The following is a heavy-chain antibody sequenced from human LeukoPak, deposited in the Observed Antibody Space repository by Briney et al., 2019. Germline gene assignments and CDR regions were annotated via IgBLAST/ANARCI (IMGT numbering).Heavy chain of an antibody. Sequence: GGSLRLSCAASGFTFSSYSMSWVRQAPGKGLEWVSSISSSSSYIYYADSVKGRFTISRDNAKNSLYLQMNSLRAEDTAVYYCARSMYNWNYPFDYWGQGTLVTVSS. V-gene: IGHV3-21*01. D-gene: IGHD1-7*01. J-gene: IGHJ4*02. CDR2: ISSSSSYI. CDR1: GFTFSSYS. CDR3: ARSMYNWNYPFDY.